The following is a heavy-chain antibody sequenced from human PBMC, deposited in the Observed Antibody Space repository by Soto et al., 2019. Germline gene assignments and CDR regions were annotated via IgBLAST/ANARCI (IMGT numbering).Heavy chain of an antibody. D-gene: IGHD5-12*01. CDR2: IDPSDSYT. Sequence: PGESLKISCKGSGYSFTSYWISWVRQMPGKGLEWTGRIDPSDSYTNYSPSFQGHVTISADKSISTAYLQWSSLKASDTAMYYCARQEVVATKDYYYYGMDVWGQGTTVTVSS. V-gene: IGHV5-10-1*01. J-gene: IGHJ6*02. CDR3: ARQEVVATKDYYYYGMDV. CDR1: GYSFTSYW.